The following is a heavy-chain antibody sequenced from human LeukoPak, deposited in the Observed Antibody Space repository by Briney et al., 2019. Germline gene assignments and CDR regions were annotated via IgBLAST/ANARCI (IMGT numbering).Heavy chain of an antibody. V-gene: IGHV3-30*18. J-gene: IGHJ4*02. D-gene: IGHD4-11*01. CDR2: ISNDGSIT. Sequence: PGGSLRLPCAASGFSFSSYGMHWVRQAPGKGLEWVAVISNDGSITKYGDSVRGRFTISRDNSKNTLYVQMNSLRTDDAAVYYCAKSKPPYPMDYIFDFWGQGTRVTVSS. CDR1: GFSFSSYG. CDR3: AKSKPPYPMDYIFDF.